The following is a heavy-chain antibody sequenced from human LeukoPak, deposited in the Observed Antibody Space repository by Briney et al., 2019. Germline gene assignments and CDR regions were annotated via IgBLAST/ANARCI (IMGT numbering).Heavy chain of an antibody. D-gene: IGHD5-18*01. J-gene: IGHJ6*02. CDR2: ISSSSSYI. V-gene: IGHV3-21*01. CDR1: GFTFSSYS. CDR3: ARDADVDTAMVTLIYYYYYGMDV. Sequence: GGSLRLSCAASGFTFSSYSMNWVRQAPGKGLEWVSSISSSSSYIYYADSVKGRFTVSRDNAKNSPYLQMNSLRAEDTAVYYCARDADVDTAMVTLIYYYYYGMDVWGQGTTVTVSS.